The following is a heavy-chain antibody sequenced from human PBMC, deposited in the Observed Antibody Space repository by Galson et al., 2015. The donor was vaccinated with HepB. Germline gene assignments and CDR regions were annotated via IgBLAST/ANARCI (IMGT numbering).Heavy chain of an antibody. CDR2: ISGSAAGT. J-gene: IGHJ4*02. V-gene: IGHV3-23*01. D-gene: IGHD3-22*01. CDR3: AKGPFYYDSSGYVPQEFDY. Sequence: SLRLSCAMSGFTFSTYAMGWVRQAPGKGLEWVSAISGSAAGTYYADSVKGRFTISRDNSKNTLYLQMNSLRAEDTAVYYCAKGPFYYDSSGYVPQEFDYWGQGTLVTVSS. CDR1: GFTFSTYA.